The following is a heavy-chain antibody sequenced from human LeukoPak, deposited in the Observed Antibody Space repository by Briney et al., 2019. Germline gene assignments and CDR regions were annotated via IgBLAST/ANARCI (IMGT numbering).Heavy chain of an antibody. CDR3: AREMQWELLFEY. CDR1: GFTFSDYY. D-gene: IGHD1-26*01. J-gene: IGHJ4*02. Sequence: GGSLRLSCAASGFTFSDYYTSWIRQAPGKGLEWVSYISSSGSTIYYADSVKGRFTISRDNAKNSLYLQMNSLRAEDTAVYYCAREMQWELLFEYWGQGTLVTVSS. V-gene: IGHV3-11*04. CDR2: ISSSGSTI.